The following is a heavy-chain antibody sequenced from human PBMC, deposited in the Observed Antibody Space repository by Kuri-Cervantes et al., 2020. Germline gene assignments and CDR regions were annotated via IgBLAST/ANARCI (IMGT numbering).Heavy chain of an antibody. Sequence: LRLSCTVSGGSISSGDYYWSWIRQPPGKGLEWIGYIYYSGSTYYNPSLKSRVTISVDTSKNQFSLKLSSVTAADTAVYYCARPSSWYYFDYWGQGTLVTVSS. CDR3: ARPSSWYYFDY. CDR2: IYYSGST. D-gene: IGHD6-13*01. J-gene: IGHJ4*02. V-gene: IGHV4-30-4*01. CDR1: GGSISSGDYY.